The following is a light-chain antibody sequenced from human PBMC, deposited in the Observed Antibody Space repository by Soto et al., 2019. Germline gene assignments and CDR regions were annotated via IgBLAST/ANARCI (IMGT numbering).Light chain of an antibody. V-gene: IGKV1-6*01. CDR2: VAS. Sequence: AIQMTQSPSSLSASVGDRVTITCRASRDIGNDLGWYQQKPGKAPKHLIFVASNLQSGVPSRFSGGGSGTDFTLTISSLQADDFATYYCLQHFNFSWTFGQGTKVE. J-gene: IGKJ1*01. CDR1: RDIGND. CDR3: LQHFNFSWT.